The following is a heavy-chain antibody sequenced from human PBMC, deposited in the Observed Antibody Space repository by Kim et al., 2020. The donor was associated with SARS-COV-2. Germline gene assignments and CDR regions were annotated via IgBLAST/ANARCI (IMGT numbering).Heavy chain of an antibody. CDR1: GYTFTSYA. D-gene: IGHD4-4*01. V-gene: IGHV7-4-1*02. J-gene: IGHJ6*02. CDR2: INTNTGNP. Sequence: ASVKVSCKASGYTFTSYAMNWVRQAPGQGLEWMGWINTNTGNPTYAQGFTGRFVFSLDTSVSTAYLQISSLKAEDTAVYYCARDLLDDYSNYDYYYGMDVWGQGTTVTVSS. CDR3: ARDLLDDYSNYDYYYGMDV.